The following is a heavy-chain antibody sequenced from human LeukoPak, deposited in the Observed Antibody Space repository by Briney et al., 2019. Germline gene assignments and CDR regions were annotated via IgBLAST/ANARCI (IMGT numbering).Heavy chain of an antibody. CDR1: GGSISSYY. V-gene: IGHV4-4*07. CDR2: IYTSGST. CDR3: AGTYYYGSGSYRKLNFDY. J-gene: IGHJ4*02. D-gene: IGHD3-10*01. Sequence: PSETLSLTCTVSGGSISSYYWSWIRQPAGKGLEWIGRIYTSGSTNYNPSLKSRVTMSVVTSKNQFSLRLSSVTAADTAVYYCAGTYYYGSGSYRKLNFDYWGQGTLVTVSS.